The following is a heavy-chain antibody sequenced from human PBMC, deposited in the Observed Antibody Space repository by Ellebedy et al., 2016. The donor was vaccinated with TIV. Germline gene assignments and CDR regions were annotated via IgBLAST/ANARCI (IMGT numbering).Heavy chain of an antibody. J-gene: IGHJ4*02. Sequence: PGGSLRLSCAASGFTFGSYAMNWVRQAPGKGLEWVSEMSGNGYVIKYADSAKGRFTTSRDNSKSTLYLQMSSLRTEDTDVYYCAKAGYGSGNFYTQNFDSWGQGTLVTVSA. D-gene: IGHD3-10*01. CDR3: AKAGYGSGNFYTQNFDS. CDR2: MSGNGYVI. V-gene: IGHV3-23*01. CDR1: GFTFGSYA.